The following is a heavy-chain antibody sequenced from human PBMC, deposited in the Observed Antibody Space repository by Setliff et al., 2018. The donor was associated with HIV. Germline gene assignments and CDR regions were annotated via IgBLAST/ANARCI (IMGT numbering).Heavy chain of an antibody. V-gene: IGHV4-59*12. CDR1: GGSISSYY. CDR3: ARGRKRDGYNFYYYYMDV. Sequence: PPETLSLTCTVSGGSISSYYWSWIRQPPGKGLEWIGYIYYSGSTNYNPPLKSRVTISVDTSKNQFSLKLSSVTAADTAVYYCARGRKRDGYNFYYYYMDVWDKGTTVTVSS. D-gene: IGHD5-12*01. CDR2: IYYSGST. J-gene: IGHJ6*03.